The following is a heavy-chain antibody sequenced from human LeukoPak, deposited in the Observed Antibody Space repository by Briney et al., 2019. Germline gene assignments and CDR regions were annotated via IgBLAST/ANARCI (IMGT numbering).Heavy chain of an antibody. V-gene: IGHV1-69*05. CDR3: AREGGYCSGGSCYSWAGGVHAFDI. Sequence: GASVKVSCKASGGTFSSYAISWVRQAPGQGLEWMGRIIPIFGTANYAQKFQGRVTITTDESTSTAYMELSSLRSEDTAVYHCAREGGYCSGGSCYSWAGGVHAFDIWGQGTMVTVSS. J-gene: IGHJ3*02. CDR2: IIPIFGTA. CDR1: GGTFSSYA. D-gene: IGHD2-15*01.